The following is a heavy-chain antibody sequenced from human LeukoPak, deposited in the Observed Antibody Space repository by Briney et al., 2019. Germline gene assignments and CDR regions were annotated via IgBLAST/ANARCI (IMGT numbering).Heavy chain of an antibody. CDR1: GFTFDDYA. Sequence: GGSLRLSCAASGFTFDDYAMHWVRQAPGKGLEWVSGISWNSGSIGYADSVKGRFTISRDNAKNSLYLQMNSLRAEDTALYYRAKDIGDYDSSGYYYGAFDIWGQGTMVTVSS. V-gene: IGHV3-9*01. D-gene: IGHD3-22*01. J-gene: IGHJ3*02. CDR2: ISWNSGSI. CDR3: AKDIGDYDSSGYYYGAFDI.